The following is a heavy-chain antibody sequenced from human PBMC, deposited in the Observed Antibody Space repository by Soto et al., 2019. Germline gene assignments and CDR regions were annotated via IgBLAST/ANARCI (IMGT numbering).Heavy chain of an antibody. CDR2: IIPIFGTA. CDR1: GGTRSSYA. D-gene: IGHD6-13*01. J-gene: IGHJ5*02. CDR3: ARVERIAAAGPYP. V-gene: IGHV1-69*13. Sequence: SVKLSFEASGGTRSSYAISWVRQAPGQGLEWMGAIIPIFGTANYAQKFQGRVTITADESTSTAYMELSSLRSQDTAVYYCARVERIAAAGPYPWGQGTLVTVPS.